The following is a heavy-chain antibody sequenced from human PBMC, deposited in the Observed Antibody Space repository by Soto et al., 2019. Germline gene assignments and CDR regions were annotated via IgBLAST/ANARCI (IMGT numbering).Heavy chain of an antibody. CDR1: GGSFSGYY. Sequence: PSETLSLTCAVYGGSFSGYYWTWIRQPPGKGLEWIGEINHSGSTYYNPSLKSRVTISVDTSKNQFSLKLSSVTAVDTSVYYCARNGGGFLAYMDVWGRGTTVTVSS. V-gene: IGHV4-34*01. J-gene: IGHJ6*02. CDR3: ARNGGGFLAYMDV. CDR2: INHSGST. D-gene: IGHD3-16*01.